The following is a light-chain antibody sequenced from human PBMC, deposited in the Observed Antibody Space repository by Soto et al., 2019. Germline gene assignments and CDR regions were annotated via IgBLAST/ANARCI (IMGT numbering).Light chain of an antibody. Sequence: QSALTQPASVSGSPGQSITISCTGTSSDVGGYNYVSWYQQYPGKAPKLMIYEVSNRPSGVSNRFSGSKSGNTASLTISGLQAEDEADYYCSSYTSSSTRPVIFGGGTKVTVL. J-gene: IGLJ2*01. V-gene: IGLV2-14*01. CDR3: SSYTSSSTRPVI. CDR1: SSDVGGYNY. CDR2: EVS.